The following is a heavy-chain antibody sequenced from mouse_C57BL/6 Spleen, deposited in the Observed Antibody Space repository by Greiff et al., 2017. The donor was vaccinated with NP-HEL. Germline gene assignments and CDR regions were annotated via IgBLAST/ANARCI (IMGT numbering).Heavy chain of an antibody. Sequence: EVKLMESGPGLVKPSQSLSLTCSVTGYSITSGYYWNWIRQFPGNKLEWMGYISYDGSNNYNPSLKNRISITRDTSKNQFFLKLISVTTEDTATYYCARVGSNYVFAYWGQGTLVTVSA. J-gene: IGHJ3*01. V-gene: IGHV3-6*01. D-gene: IGHD2-5*01. CDR2: ISYDGSN. CDR3: ARVGSNYVFAY. CDR1: GYSITSGYY.